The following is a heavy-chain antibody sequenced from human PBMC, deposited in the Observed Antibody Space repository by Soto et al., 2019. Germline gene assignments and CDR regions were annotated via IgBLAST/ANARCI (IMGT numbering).Heavy chain of an antibody. CDR1: GGSISSSDYY. J-gene: IGHJ4*02. V-gene: IGHV4-39*01. Sequence: SETLSLTCIVSGGSISSSDYYWGWVRQPPGKGLEWIGAVYYSGSTYYNPSPTGRVTISVDTSKNQFSLNLRSVTAADTAVYYCARQTGGFGYYFDYWGQGALVTVSS. CDR2: VYYSGST. CDR3: ARQTGGFGYYFDY. D-gene: IGHD3-16*01.